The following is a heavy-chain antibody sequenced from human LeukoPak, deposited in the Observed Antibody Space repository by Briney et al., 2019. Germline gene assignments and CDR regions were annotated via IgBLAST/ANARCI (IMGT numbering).Heavy chain of an antibody. D-gene: IGHD4/OR15-4a*01. CDR1: GGSISSSSYY. Sequence: SETLSLTCTVSGGSISSSSYYWGWIRQPPGKGLEWIGSIYYSGSTYYNPSLNSRVTISVDTSKNLFSLKLSSVTAADTAVYYCASLYGGPPGFYYYYMDVWGKGTTVTVSS. CDR2: IYYSGST. CDR3: ASLYGGPPGFYYYYMDV. V-gene: IGHV4-39*01. J-gene: IGHJ6*03.